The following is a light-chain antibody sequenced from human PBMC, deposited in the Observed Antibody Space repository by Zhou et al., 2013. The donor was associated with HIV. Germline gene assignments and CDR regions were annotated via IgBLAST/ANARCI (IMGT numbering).Light chain of an antibody. J-gene: IGKJ2*01. V-gene: IGKV1-39*01. Sequence: DIQMTQSPSSLSANVGDRVTITCRASQSISGYLNWYQQKPGKAPKLLIYGASNLQSGVPSRFSGSGSGTDFTLTISSLLPEDFATYSCQQTYTTPLSTFGQGTKVESK. CDR2: GAS. CDR1: QSISGY. CDR3: QQTYTTPLST.